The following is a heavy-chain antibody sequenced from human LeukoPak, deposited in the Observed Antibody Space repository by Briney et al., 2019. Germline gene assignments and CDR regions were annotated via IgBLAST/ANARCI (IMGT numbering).Heavy chain of an antibody. CDR2: IYHSGST. V-gene: IGHV4-38-2*02. CDR1: GYSISSGYY. Sequence: SGTLSLTCTVSGYSISSGYYWGWIRQPPGKGLEWIGSIYHSGSTYYNPSLKSRVTISVDTSKNQFSLKLSSVTAADTAVYYCARDGSSGWYGAWFDPWGQGTLVTVSS. J-gene: IGHJ5*02. D-gene: IGHD6-19*01. CDR3: ARDGSSGWYGAWFDP.